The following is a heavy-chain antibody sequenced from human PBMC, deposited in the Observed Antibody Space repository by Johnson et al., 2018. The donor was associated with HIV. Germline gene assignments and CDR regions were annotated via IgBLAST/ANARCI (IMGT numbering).Heavy chain of an antibody. V-gene: IGHV3-43D*03. CDR3: ARAEIYEGRVGDFAFDI. D-gene: IGHD3-10*01. CDR1: GFTFYDYA. Sequence: VQLVESGGAVVQPGGSLRLSCAASGFTFYDYAMHWVRQVPGNGLEWVSLIRWDGAITRYVDSVKGRFTISRDNSRNSLYLQMKSLRAEDSALYYCARAEIYEGRVGDFAFDIWGRGTMVTVSS. CDR2: IRWDGAIT. J-gene: IGHJ3*02.